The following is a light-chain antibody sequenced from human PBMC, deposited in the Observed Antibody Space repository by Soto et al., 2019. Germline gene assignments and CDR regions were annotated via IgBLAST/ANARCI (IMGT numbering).Light chain of an antibody. CDR2: DAS. CDR3: QRRGNWPPVLT. J-gene: IGKJ4*01. V-gene: IGKV3-11*01. CDR1: QSVSSY. Sequence: EIVLTQSPATLSLSPGERATLSCRASQSVSSYLAWYQQKPGQAPRLLIYDASNRATGIPARFSGSGSGTAFTLTISSLEPEEFAVYSCQRRGNWPPVLTFGGGTKVEIK.